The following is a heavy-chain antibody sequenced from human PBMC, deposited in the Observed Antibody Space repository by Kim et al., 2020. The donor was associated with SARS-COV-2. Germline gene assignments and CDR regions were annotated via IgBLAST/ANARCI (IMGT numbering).Heavy chain of an antibody. Sequence: GGSLRLSCAASGFTFSSYGMHWVRQAPGKGLEWVAVISYDGSNKYYADSVKGRFTISRDNSKYTLYLQMNSLRAEDTAVYYCAKIGAEMVIGRPAAFDWFDPWGQGTLVTVSS. CDR1: GFTFSSYG. CDR3: AKIGAEMVIGRPAAFDWFDP. D-gene: IGHD2-21*01. J-gene: IGHJ5*02. V-gene: IGHV3-30*18. CDR2: ISYDGSNK.